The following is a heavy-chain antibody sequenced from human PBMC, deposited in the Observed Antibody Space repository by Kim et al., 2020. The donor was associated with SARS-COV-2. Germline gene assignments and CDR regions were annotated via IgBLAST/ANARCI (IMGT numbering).Heavy chain of an antibody. Sequence: SETLSLTCAVYGGSFSGYYWSWIRQPPGKGLEWIGEINYSGSTNYNPSLKSRVTISVDTSKNQFSLKLSSVTAADTAVYYCARAQNAMVRGVPPPYYFDYWGQGTLVTVSS. V-gene: IGHV4-34*01. J-gene: IGHJ4*02. CDR1: GGSFSGYY. CDR3: ARAQNAMVRGVPPPYYFDY. D-gene: IGHD3-10*01. CDR2: INYSGST.